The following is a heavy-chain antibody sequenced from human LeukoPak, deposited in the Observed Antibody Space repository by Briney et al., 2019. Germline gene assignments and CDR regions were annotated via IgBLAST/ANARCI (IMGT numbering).Heavy chain of an antibody. V-gene: IGHV4-39*01. D-gene: IGHD6-19*01. CDR3: ARLPVYSSGWQADF. Sequence: SQTLSLTCTVSGGSISSSSYYWGWIRQPPGKGLEWIGMIHYSGRTYYNTSLMSRVTISVDTSKDQFSLKLTSVSAADTAVYYCARLPVYSSGWQADFWGQGTLVTVSS. CDR2: IHYSGRT. CDR1: GGSISSSSYY. J-gene: IGHJ4*02.